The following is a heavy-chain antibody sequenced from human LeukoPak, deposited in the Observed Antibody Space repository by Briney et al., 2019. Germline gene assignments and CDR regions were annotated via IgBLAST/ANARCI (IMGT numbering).Heavy chain of an antibody. CDR2: ISPTGTTV. Sequence: GGSLRLSCAASGFTFNIYSMNWVRQAQGQGLEGLSYISPTGTTVYYVDSVKGRFTISRDNARNSLYLQMSSLRADDTAVHYCARGDYGGKGWYFDLWGRGTLVTVSS. CDR1: GFTFNIYS. J-gene: IGHJ2*01. CDR3: ARGDYGGKGWYFDL. D-gene: IGHD4-23*01. V-gene: IGHV3-48*04.